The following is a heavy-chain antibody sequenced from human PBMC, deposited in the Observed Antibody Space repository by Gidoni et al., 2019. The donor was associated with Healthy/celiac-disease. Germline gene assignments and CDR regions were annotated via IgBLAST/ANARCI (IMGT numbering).Heavy chain of an antibody. CDR1: GFTFSSYW. CDR3: ARDQSTDAFDI. V-gene: IGHV3-7*01. CDR2: IKQDGSEK. Sequence: EVELVESGGGLVQPGGSLRLSCAACGFTFSSYWMSWVRQAPGKGLEWVANIKQDGSEKYYVDSVKGRFTISRDNAKNSLYLQMNSLRAEDTAVYYCARDQSTDAFDIWGQGTMVTVSS. J-gene: IGHJ3*02.